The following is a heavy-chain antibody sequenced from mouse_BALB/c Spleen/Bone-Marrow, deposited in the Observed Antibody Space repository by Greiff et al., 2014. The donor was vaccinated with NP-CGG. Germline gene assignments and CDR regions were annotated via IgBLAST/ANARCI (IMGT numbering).Heavy chain of an antibody. D-gene: IGHD2-13*01. CDR3: ASRGGGDYVEGFDY. J-gene: IGHJ2*01. Sequence: VQLKQSGPELVKPGASVKMSCKASEYTFTNYVMHWVKQKPGQGLEWIGYINPYNDNTKYNEKFKGKATLTSDKSSSTAYMELSSLTSEASAVYYCASRGGGDYVEGFDYWGQGTTLTVSS. CDR2: INPYNDNT. V-gene: IGHV1-14*01. CDR1: EYTFTNYV.